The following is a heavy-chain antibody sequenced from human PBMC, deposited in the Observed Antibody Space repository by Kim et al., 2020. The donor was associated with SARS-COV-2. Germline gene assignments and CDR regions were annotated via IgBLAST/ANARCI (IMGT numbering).Heavy chain of an antibody. CDR2: IKPDGSLE. V-gene: IGHV3-7*01. J-gene: IGHJ4*02. CDR3: ARDDGFRSIDH. D-gene: IGHD6-25*01. Sequence: GGSLRLSCAASGFAIGGYWMAWLRQFPGKGLEWVANIKPDGSLEFYVDSVEGRFTVSRDNVKNSVYLQMDGLRPEDTAVYYCARDDGFRSIDHWGQGILV. CDR1: GFAIGGYW.